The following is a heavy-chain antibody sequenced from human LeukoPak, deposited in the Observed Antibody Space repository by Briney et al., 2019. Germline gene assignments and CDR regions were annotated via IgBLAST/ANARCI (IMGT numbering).Heavy chain of an antibody. CDR1: GFTFSSYA. CDR2: ISGTGGTT. CDR3: GKESPQFDY. V-gene: IGHV3-23*01. Sequence: GGSLRLSCAASGFTFSSYAMSWVRQAPGKGLEWVSTISGTGGTTYYADSVKGRFTISRDNSKNTLYLQMNSLRVEDTAVYYCGKESPQFDYWGQGTLVTVSS. J-gene: IGHJ4*02.